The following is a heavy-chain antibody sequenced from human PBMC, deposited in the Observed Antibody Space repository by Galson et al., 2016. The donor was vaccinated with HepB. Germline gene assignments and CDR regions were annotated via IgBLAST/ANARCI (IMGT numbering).Heavy chain of an antibody. V-gene: IGHV3-33*01. CDR1: EFTFSSYG. CDR2: IWYDGSNK. D-gene: IGHD1-26*01. J-gene: IGHJ6*03. CDR3: ARGLVGLQLWYYYMNV. Sequence: SLRLSCAASEFTFSSYGMNWVRQAPGKGLEWVAVIWYDGSNKYYADSVKGRFTISRDTSKNTVYLQMNSLRAEDTAVSYCARGLVGLQLWYYYMNVWGKGATVTVSS.